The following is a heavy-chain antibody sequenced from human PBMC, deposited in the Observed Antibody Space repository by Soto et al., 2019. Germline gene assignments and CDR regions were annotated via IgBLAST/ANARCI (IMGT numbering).Heavy chain of an antibody. Sequence: SETLSLTCTVSGGSISSYYWSWIRQPPGKGLEWIGYIYYSGNTNYNPSLKSRVTISVDTSKNQFSLKLSSVTAADTAVYYCARDAARYPPGVNYFDYWGQGTLVTVSS. CDR3: ARDAARYPPGVNYFDY. V-gene: IGHV4-59*01. D-gene: IGHD3-9*01. J-gene: IGHJ4*02. CDR1: GGSISSYY. CDR2: IYYSGNT.